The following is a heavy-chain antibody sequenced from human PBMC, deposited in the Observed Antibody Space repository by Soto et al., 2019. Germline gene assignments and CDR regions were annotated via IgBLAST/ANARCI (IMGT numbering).Heavy chain of an antibody. CDR1: GGTFSRYA. CDR2: IIPIFGTA. J-gene: IGHJ3*02. Sequence: QVQLVQSGAEVKKPGSSVKVSCKASGGTFSRYAISWVRQAPGQGLEWMGGIIPIFGTANYAQKFQGRVTITADESTSTAYMELSSLRSEDTAVYYCAREYCSGGSCYNDAFDIWGQGTMVTVSS. V-gene: IGHV1-69*01. CDR3: AREYCSGGSCYNDAFDI. D-gene: IGHD2-15*01.